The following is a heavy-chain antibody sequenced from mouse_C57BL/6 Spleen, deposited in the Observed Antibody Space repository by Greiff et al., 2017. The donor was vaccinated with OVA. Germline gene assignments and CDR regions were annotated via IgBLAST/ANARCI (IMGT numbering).Heavy chain of an antibody. CDR1: GYTFTSYW. V-gene: IGHV1-53*01. Sequence: QVHVKQPGTELVKPGASVKLSCKASGYTFTSYWMHWVKQRPGQGLEWIGNINPSNGGTNYNEKFKSKATLTVDKSSSTAYRQLSSLTSEDSAVYYCAIVRRYYFDYWGQGTTLTVSS. J-gene: IGHJ2*01. CDR2: INPSNGGT. CDR3: AIVRRYYFDY.